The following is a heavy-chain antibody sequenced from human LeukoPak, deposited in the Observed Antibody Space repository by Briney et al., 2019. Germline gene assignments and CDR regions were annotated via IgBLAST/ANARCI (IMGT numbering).Heavy chain of an antibody. CDR3: ARSEYYYGSGSKRHKGGWFDP. CDR2: INPSGGST. D-gene: IGHD3-10*01. CDR1: GYTFTSYY. Sequence: GASVKVSCKASGYTFTSYYMHWVRQAPGQGLEWMGIINPSGGSTSYAQKLQGRVTITADESTSTAYMELSSLRSEDTAVYYCARSEYYYGSGSKRHKGGWFDPWGQGTLVTVSS. V-gene: IGHV1-46*01. J-gene: IGHJ5*02.